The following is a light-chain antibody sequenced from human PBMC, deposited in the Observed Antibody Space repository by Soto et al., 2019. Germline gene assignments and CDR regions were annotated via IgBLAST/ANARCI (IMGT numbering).Light chain of an antibody. CDR3: QQRSNWT. V-gene: IGKV3-11*01. CDR1: QSVSSY. J-gene: IGKJ1*01. CDR2: DAS. Sequence: EIVLTQSPATLSLSPGERATLSCRASQSVSSYVGWYQQKPGQAPRLLIYDASNRATGIPARFSGSGSGTDFTLTINSLEPEDFAVYYCQQRSNWTFGQGTKVEIK.